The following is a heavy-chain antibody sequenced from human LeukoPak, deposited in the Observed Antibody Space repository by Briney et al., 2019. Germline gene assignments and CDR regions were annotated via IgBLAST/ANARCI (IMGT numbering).Heavy chain of an antibody. V-gene: IGHV3-23*01. CDR2: ISGSGGST. CDR3: AKPPKPYSSSWYNWFDP. J-gene: IGHJ5*02. D-gene: IGHD6-13*01. Sequence: PGGSLRLSCAASGFTFSSYAMSWVRQAPGKGLEWVSAISGSGGSTYYADSVKGRFTISRDNSKNTLYLQMNSLRAEDTAVYYCAKPPKPYSSSWYNWFDPWGQGTLVTVSS. CDR1: GFTFSSYA.